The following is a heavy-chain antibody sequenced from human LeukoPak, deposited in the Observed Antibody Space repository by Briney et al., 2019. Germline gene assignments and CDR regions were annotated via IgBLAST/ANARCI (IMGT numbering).Heavy chain of an antibody. Sequence: PGGSLRLSCAASGFTFSRYTMNWVRQAPGEGLEWVSSITSTGYIYYADSVKGRFTISRDNTKNSLFLQMDSLRAEDTAVYYCTTDPGYNSSPWGQGTLVTVSS. J-gene: IGHJ5*02. CDR2: ITSTGYI. CDR1: GFTFSRYT. V-gene: IGHV3-21*01. D-gene: IGHD3-22*01. CDR3: TTDPGYNSSP.